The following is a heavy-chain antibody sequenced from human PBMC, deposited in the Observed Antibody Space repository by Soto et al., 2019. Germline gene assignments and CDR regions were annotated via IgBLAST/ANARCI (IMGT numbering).Heavy chain of an antibody. J-gene: IGHJ5*02. Sequence: PSETLSLTCAVSGGSISSDTYSGSWIRQPPGKGLEWVGYIHHSGNTYFNPSLKSRVTISVDRSKNQLSLKLTSVTAADTAVYYCARTMLLGGFDPWGQGTLVTVSS. D-gene: IGHD2-15*01. CDR1: GGSISSDTYS. CDR3: ARTMLLGGFDP. V-gene: IGHV4-30-2*01. CDR2: IHHSGNT.